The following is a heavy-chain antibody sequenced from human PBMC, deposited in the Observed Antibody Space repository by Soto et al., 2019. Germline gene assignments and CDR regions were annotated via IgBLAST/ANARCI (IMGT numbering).Heavy chain of an antibody. CDR3: ARGTSGYSYYYAMDV. CDR1: DGPFRGYY. Sequence: SETLSLTCAVYDGPFRGYYWSWIRQPPGKGLEWIGEINHSGFTNYNPSLKSRVTISIDTSKKQFSLILISVTAADTAVYYCARGTSGYSYYYAMDVWGQGTTVTVSS. CDR2: INHSGFT. D-gene: IGHD6-25*01. J-gene: IGHJ6*02. V-gene: IGHV4-34*01.